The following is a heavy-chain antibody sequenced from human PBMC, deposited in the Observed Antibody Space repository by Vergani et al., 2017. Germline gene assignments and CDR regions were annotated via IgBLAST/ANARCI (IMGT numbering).Heavy chain of an antibody. J-gene: IGHJ6*03. CDR1: GGTFSSYA. V-gene: IGHV1-69*01. CDR3: ARAILLWFGESKTSDYYYMDV. Sequence: QVQLVQSGAEVKKPGSSVKVSCKASGGTFSSYAISWVRQAPGQGLEWMGGIIPIFGTANYAQKFQGRVTITADESTSTAYMELSSLRSEDTAVYYWARAILLWFGESKTSDYYYMDVWGKGTTVTVSS. CDR2: IIPIFGTA. D-gene: IGHD3-10*01.